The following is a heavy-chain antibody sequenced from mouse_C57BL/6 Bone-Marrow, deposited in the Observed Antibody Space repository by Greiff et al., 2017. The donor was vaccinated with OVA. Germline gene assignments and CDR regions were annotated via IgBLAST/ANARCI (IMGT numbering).Heavy chain of an antibody. V-gene: IGHV1-50*01. CDR2: IDPSDSYT. CDR3: ASAVFAY. Sequence: VQLQQPGAELVKPGASVKLSCKASGYTFTSYWMQWVKQRPGQGLEWIGEIDPSDSYTNYNQKFKGKATLTVDTSSSTAYMQLNSLTSEDSAVYYCASAVFAYWGQGTLVTVSA. CDR1: GYTFTSYW. J-gene: IGHJ3*01.